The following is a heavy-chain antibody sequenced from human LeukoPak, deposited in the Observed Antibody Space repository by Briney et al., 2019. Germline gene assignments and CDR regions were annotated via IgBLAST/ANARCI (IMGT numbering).Heavy chain of an antibody. CDR2: IIPIFGTA. J-gene: IGHJ1*01. CDR1: GGTFSSYA. V-gene: IGHV1-69*13. CDR3: ARDRGGATTEYFQH. Sequence: SVKVSCTASGGTFSSYAISWVRQAPGQGLEWMGGIIPIFGTANYAQKFQGRVTITADESTSTAYMELRSLRSDDTAVYYCARDRGGATTEYFQHWGQGTLVTVSS. D-gene: IGHD1-26*01.